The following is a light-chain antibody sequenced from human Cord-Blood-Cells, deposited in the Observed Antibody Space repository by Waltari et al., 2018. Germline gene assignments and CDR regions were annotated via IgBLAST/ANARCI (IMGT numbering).Light chain of an antibody. Sequence: DIQMTQSPSSLSASVGERVTITCRASHGISNSLAWYQQKPGKAPNLLLYAASRVESGVPSRFSGSGSGTDYTLTISSLPPEDFATYYCQQYYSTPFTFGPGTKVDIK. CDR2: AAS. J-gene: IGKJ3*01. CDR1: HGISNS. CDR3: QQYYSTPFT. V-gene: IGKV1-NL1*01.